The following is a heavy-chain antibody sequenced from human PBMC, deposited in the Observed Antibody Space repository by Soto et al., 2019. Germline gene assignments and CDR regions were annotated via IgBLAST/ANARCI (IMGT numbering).Heavy chain of an antibody. CDR2: IYHSGST. D-gene: IGHD5-18*01. CDR1: GGSISSSNW. J-gene: IGHJ6*02. Sequence: QVQLQESGPGLVKPSGTLSLTCAVSGGSISSSNWWSWVRQPPGKGLEWIGEIYHSGSTNYNPSLKSRVTISVDKSKNQFSLKLSSVTAADTAVYYCAREFEGPDTAMGYYYYYGMDVWGQGTTVTVSS. CDR3: AREFEGPDTAMGYYYYYGMDV. V-gene: IGHV4-4*02.